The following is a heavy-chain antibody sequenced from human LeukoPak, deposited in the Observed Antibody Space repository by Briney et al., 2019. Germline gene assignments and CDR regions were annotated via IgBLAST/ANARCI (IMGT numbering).Heavy chain of an antibody. Sequence: GGSLRLSCAASGFTFSRYAMSWVRQAPGKGLEWVSDISGSGDSTYYADSVKGRFTISRDNPKNTLYLQMDSLRAEDTAVYYCAKRAAAEIDYWGQGTLVTVSS. V-gene: IGHV3-23*01. CDR1: GFTFSRYA. J-gene: IGHJ4*02. CDR3: AKRAAAEIDY. D-gene: IGHD6-13*01. CDR2: ISGSGDST.